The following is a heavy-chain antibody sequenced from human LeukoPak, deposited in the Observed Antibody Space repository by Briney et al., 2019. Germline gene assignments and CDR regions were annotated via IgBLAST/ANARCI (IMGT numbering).Heavy chain of an antibody. Sequence: GGSLRLSCAASGFTFSSYGMHWVRQAPGKGLEWVAIIWYDGSNKYYADSVKGRFTISRDNSKNTLYLQMNSLRAEDTAVYYCARDGGVYDSSGYLVDPWGQGTLVTVSS. CDR2: IWYDGSNK. D-gene: IGHD3-22*01. J-gene: IGHJ5*02. V-gene: IGHV3-33*01. CDR3: ARDGGVYDSSGYLVDP. CDR1: GFTFSSYG.